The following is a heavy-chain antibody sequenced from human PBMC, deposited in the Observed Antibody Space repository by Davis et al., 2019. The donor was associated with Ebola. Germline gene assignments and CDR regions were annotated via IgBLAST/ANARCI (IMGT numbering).Heavy chain of an antibody. CDR3: AREGCSSTSCYDY. CDR2: ISGSGGST. CDR1: GFTFSSYA. J-gene: IGHJ4*02. D-gene: IGHD2-2*01. Sequence: PGGSLRLSCAASGFTFSSYAMSWVRQAPGKGLEWVSAISGSGGSTYYADSVKGRFTISRDNSKNSLYLQMNSLRAEDTAVYYCAREGCSSTSCYDYWGQGTLVTVSS. V-gene: IGHV3-23*01.